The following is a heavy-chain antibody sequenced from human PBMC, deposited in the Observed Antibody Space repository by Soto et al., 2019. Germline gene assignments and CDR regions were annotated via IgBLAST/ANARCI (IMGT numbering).Heavy chain of an antibody. D-gene: IGHD1-26*01. CDR2: IKSKVHGETT. CDR3: STDEWE. V-gene: IGHV3-15*05. Sequence: EVPLVESGGGLVKPGGSLRLSCAASGFNFSNGWMSWVRQAPGKGLEWVGRIKSKVHGETTDYAAHVKGRFTISRDDSKHTLYLQMHSLQTEDTAVYYCSTDEWEWGQGTLVTVSS. CDR1: GFNFSNGW. J-gene: IGHJ4*02.